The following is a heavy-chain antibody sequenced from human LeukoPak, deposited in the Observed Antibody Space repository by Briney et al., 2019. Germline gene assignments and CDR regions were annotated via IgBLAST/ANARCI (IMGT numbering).Heavy chain of an antibody. CDR3: ATSGRRGRPYYMDV. CDR2: INHSGST. CDR1: GGSFSGYY. Sequence: PSETLSLTCAVYGGSFSGYYWSWIRQPPGKGLEWIGEINHSGSTNYNPSLKSRVTISVDTSKNQFSLKLSSVTAADTAVYYCATSGRRGRPYYMDVWGKGTTVTVSS. V-gene: IGHV4-34*01. J-gene: IGHJ6*03. D-gene: IGHD3-10*01.